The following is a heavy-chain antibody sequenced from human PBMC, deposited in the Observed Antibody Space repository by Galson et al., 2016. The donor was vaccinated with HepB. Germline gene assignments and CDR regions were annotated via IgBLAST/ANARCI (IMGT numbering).Heavy chain of an antibody. Sequence: SLRLSCAASGFSFINSGMSWVRQAPASGPEWVSGIIRSGDATHYADFVKGRFTISRDHSKNTIYLYMNNLTAGDTTIYYCGKHGGFDYWGQGALVTVSS. V-gene: IGHV3-23*01. D-gene: IGHD3-16*01. J-gene: IGHJ4*02. CDR2: IIRSGDAT. CDR1: GFSFINSG. CDR3: GKHGGFDY.